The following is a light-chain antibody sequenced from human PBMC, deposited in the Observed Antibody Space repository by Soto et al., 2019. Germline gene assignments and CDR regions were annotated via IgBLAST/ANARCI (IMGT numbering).Light chain of an antibody. V-gene: IGKV3-15*01. Sequence: EIVMTQSPATLSVSPGERATLSCRASQSVSSNLARYQQKPGQAPRLLIYGASTRATRIPARFSGSGSWTEFPLTISGRQAGEFAGYYWQQYNTWLPRTFGQGTKVEIK. CDR1: QSVSSN. CDR2: GAS. J-gene: IGKJ1*01. CDR3: QQYNTWLPRT.